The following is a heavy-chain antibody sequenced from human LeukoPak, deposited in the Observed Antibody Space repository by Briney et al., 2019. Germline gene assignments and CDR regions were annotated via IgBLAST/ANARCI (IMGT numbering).Heavy chain of an antibody. CDR3: ARDLSSCFDY. Sequence: GGSLRLSCAASGFTFSSYGMHWVRQAPGKGLEWVAVIWYDGSNKYYADSAKGRFTISRDNSQNTLYLQMNSLRAEDTAVYYCARDLSSCFDYWGQGTLVTVSS. CDR2: IWYDGSNK. V-gene: IGHV3-33*01. J-gene: IGHJ4*02. CDR1: GFTFSSYG. D-gene: IGHD6-13*01.